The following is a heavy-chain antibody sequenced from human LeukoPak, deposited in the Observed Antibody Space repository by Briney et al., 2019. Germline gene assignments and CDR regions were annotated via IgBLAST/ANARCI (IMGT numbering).Heavy chain of an antibody. J-gene: IGHJ6*02. D-gene: IGHD6-13*01. Sequence: SETLSLTCTVSGGSISSYYWSWIRQPPGKGLEWIGRIYTSGSTNYNPSLKSRVTMSVDTSKNQFSLKLSSVTAADTAVYYCARNSIAAAGTGSYYYYGMDVWGQGTTVTVSS. CDR2: IYTSGST. V-gene: IGHV4-4*07. CDR3: ARNSIAAAGTGSYYYYGMDV. CDR1: GGSISSYY.